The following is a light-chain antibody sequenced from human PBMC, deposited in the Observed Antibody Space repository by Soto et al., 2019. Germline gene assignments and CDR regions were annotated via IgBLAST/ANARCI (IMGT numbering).Light chain of an antibody. CDR1: QTIRTT. Sequence: EIVMTQSPVTLSLSPGETATLSCRASQTIRTTLAWYQQKAGQAPSLLIYDASTRATGIPARFSGSGSGTEFTLTISSLQSEDFAVYYCQQYTNWVTFGGGTQVEIE. J-gene: IGKJ4*01. CDR3: QQYTNWVT. CDR2: DAS. V-gene: IGKV3-15*01.